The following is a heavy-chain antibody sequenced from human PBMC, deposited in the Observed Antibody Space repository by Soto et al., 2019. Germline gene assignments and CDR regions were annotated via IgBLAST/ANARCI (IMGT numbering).Heavy chain of an antibody. J-gene: IGHJ6*02. D-gene: IGHD2-2*01. CDR3: AREGCSSTSCYPPYYYYGMDV. CDR1: NYSISSGYY. CDR2: IYYSGST. V-gene: IGHV4-61*01. Sequence: PSETLSLTCAVSNYSISSGYYWGWIRQPPEKGLEWIGYIYYSGSTNYNPSLKSRVTISVDTSKNQFSLKLSSVTAADTAVYYCAREGCSSTSCYPPYYYYGMDVWGQGTTVTVSS.